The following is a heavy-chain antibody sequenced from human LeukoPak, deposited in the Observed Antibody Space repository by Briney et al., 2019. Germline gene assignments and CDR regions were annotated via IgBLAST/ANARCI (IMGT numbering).Heavy chain of an antibody. CDR1: GGSLSSYY. CDR2: IYYSGSA. Sequence: SETLSLTCTVSGGSLSSYYWSWIRQPPGNRLERMGYIYYSGSAKYNPSLKSRVTISVDTSKNQFSLKLSSVTAGDTAVHYCARAPGIAAAGTHFDFWGQGTLVTVSS. CDR3: ARAPGIAAAGTHFDF. J-gene: IGHJ4*02. V-gene: IGHV4-59*01. D-gene: IGHD6-13*01.